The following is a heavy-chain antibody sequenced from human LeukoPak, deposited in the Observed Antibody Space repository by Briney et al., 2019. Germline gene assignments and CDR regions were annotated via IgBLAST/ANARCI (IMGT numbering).Heavy chain of an antibody. V-gene: IGHV3-30*19. CDR1: GFTCSSYG. CDR2: ISHDGDHE. D-gene: IGHD2-2*01. CDR3: ARMRGRYCSSNGCYVEY. J-gene: IGHJ4*02. Sequence: PGESLRLSCAASGFTCSSYGMHWVRQAPGTGLEWVAVISHDGDHEYHADSVKGRFTISRDNSKNTLYLQMNSLRVEDTAVYYCARMRGRYCSSNGCYVEYWGQGALVTVSS.